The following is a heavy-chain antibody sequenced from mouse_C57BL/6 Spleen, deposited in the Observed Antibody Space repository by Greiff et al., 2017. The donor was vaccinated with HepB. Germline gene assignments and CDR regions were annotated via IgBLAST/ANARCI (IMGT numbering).Heavy chain of an antibody. CDR1: GYTFTSYW. Sequence: QVQLKQPGAELVKPGASVKLSCKASGYTFTSYWMHWVKQRPGQGLEWIGMIHPNSGSTNYNEKFKSKATLTVDKSSSTAYMQLSSLTSEDSAVYSCARPPITTVVEPYFDYWGQGTTLTVSS. CDR2: IHPNSGST. CDR3: ARPPITTVVEPYFDY. V-gene: IGHV1-64*01. J-gene: IGHJ2*01. D-gene: IGHD1-1*01.